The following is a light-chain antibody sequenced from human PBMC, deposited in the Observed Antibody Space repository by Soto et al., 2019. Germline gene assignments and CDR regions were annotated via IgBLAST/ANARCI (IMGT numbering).Light chain of an antibody. Sequence: EIVMTQSPATLSVSPGERVTLSCRASQSVKSNLAWYQQKPGQAPRLLIYYASTRATNIPARFSGSGSGTEFTLTISSLQSEDFAVYYCEQHNNWPRAFGQGTKVEI. J-gene: IGKJ1*01. V-gene: IGKV3-15*01. CDR3: EQHNNWPRA. CDR2: YAS. CDR1: QSVKSN.